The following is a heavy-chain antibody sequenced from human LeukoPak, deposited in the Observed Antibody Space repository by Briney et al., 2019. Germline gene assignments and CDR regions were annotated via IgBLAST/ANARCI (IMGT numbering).Heavy chain of an antibody. Sequence: KPSETLSLTCTVSGGSISSYYWSWIRQPPGKGLEWIGYIYYSGSTNYNPSLKSRVTISVDTSKNQFSLKLSSVTAADTAVYYCARLGRYGDYVYYYGMDVWGQGTTVTVSS. CDR3: ARLGRYGDYVYYYGMDV. CDR2: IYYSGST. CDR1: GGSISSYY. J-gene: IGHJ6*02. D-gene: IGHD4-17*01. V-gene: IGHV4-59*08.